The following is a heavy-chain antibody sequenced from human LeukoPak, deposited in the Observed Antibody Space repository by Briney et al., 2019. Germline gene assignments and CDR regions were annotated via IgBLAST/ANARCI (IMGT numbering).Heavy chain of an antibody. D-gene: IGHD5-12*01. CDR2: IKHDGSEK. CDR3: ARDAGHSGYDLLDY. Sequence: GGSLRLSCADSGFTFSSYWMNWVRQAPGEGLEWVANIKHDGSEKYYADFVKGRFTISRDNAKNSLYLQMDSLRAEDTAVYYCARDAGHSGYDLLDYWGQGTLVTVSS. CDR1: GFTFSSYW. V-gene: IGHV3-7*01. J-gene: IGHJ4*02.